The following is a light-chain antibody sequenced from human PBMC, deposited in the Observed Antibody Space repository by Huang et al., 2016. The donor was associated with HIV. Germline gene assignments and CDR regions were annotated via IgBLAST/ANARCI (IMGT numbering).Light chain of an antibody. Sequence: EIVMTQSPATLSVSPGERATLSCRASQSVSSNLAWYQQKPGQAPRLLIYGASTRATGIPARCSGSGSGTEFTLTISSLQSEDLAIYYCQQYKNWRATFGQGTKLEIK. J-gene: IGKJ2*01. CDR3: QQYKNWRAT. V-gene: IGKV3-15*01. CDR1: QSVSSN. CDR2: GAS.